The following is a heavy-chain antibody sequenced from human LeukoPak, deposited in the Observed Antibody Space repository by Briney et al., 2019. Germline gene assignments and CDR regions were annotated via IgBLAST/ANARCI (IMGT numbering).Heavy chain of an antibody. D-gene: IGHD3-22*01. Sequence: GRSLRLSCAASGFTFSTYWMHWVRQAPGKGLVWVSRINTDGSSTTYADSVKGRFTISRDNARNTLYLQVSSLRAEDTSVYYCARQSYYYDSSGYYHDYWGQGTLVTVSS. J-gene: IGHJ4*02. CDR1: GFTFSTYW. CDR3: ARQSYYYDSSGYYHDY. V-gene: IGHV3-74*01. CDR2: INTDGSST.